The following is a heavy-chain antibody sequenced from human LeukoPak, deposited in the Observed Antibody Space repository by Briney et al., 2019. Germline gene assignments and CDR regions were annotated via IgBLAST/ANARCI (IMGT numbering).Heavy chain of an antibody. CDR1: GFTFSSYA. CDR2: ISYDGSNK. V-gene: IGHV3-30*04. Sequence: PGGSLRLSCAASGFTFSSYAMHWVRQAPGEGLEWVAVISYDGSNKYYADSVKGRFTISRDNSKNTLYLQMNSLRAEDTAVYYCARAYATYYMDVWGKGTTVTVSS. D-gene: IGHD4-17*01. J-gene: IGHJ6*03. CDR3: ARAYATYYMDV.